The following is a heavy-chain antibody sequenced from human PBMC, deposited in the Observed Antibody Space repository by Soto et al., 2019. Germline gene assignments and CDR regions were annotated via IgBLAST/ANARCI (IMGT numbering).Heavy chain of an antibody. J-gene: IGHJ6*02. CDR2: ISGSGGST. Sequence: EVQLLESGGDLVQPGGSLRLSCAASGFTFSSYAMSWVRQAPGKGLEWVSGISGSGGSTDYADSVKGRFTISRDNSKNTLYLQMRSLRAEDTAVYYCAKGRYTATTMYDYAMDVWGQGTTVTVSS. CDR1: GFTFSSYA. CDR3: AKGRYTATTMYDYAMDV. V-gene: IGHV3-23*01. D-gene: IGHD4-17*01.